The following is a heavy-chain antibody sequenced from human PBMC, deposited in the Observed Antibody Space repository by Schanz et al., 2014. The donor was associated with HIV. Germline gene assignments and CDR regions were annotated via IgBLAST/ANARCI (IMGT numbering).Heavy chain of an antibody. J-gene: IGHJ6*02. D-gene: IGHD6-6*01. Sequence: QVQLVESGGGVVQPGRSLRLSCAASGFTFPSFGMHWVRQAPGQGLDWVAVIWYDGSNKYYADSVKGRFTISRDNSKKALYLQMNSLRVEDTAVYYCASTVYPYTGSSDYYYGMDVWGQGTTVTVSS. CDR2: IWYDGSNK. CDR3: ASTVYPYTGSSDYYYGMDV. V-gene: IGHV3-33*01. CDR1: GFTFPSFG.